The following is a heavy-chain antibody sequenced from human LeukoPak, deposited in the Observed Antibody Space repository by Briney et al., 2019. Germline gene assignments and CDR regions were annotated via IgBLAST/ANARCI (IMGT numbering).Heavy chain of an antibody. J-gene: IGHJ5*02. CDR2: IIPIFGTA. CDR1: GGTFSSYA. D-gene: IGHD6-19*01. Sequence: ASVKVSCKASGGTFSSYAISWVRQAPGQGLEWMGGIIPIFGTANYAQKFQGRVTITADESTSTAYMELSSLRSEDTAVYYCASRSIAVAANWFDPWGQGTLATVSS. V-gene: IGHV1-69*01. CDR3: ASRSIAVAANWFDP.